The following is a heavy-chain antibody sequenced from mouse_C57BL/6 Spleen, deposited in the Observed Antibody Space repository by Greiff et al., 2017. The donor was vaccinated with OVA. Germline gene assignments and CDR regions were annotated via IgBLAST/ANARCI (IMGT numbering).Heavy chain of an antibody. CDR2: IDPENGDT. CDR1: GFTITDDY. J-gene: IGHJ4*01. CDR3: TTWDSRFGDYAMDY. Sequence: EVQLQQSGAELVRPGASVKLSCTASGFTITDDYMHWVKQRPEQGLEWIGWIDPENGDTEYASKFQGKATITADTSSNTAYLQLSSLTSEDTAVDYGTTWDSRFGDYAMDYWGQGTSVTVSS. V-gene: IGHV14-4*01. D-gene: IGHD3-1*01.